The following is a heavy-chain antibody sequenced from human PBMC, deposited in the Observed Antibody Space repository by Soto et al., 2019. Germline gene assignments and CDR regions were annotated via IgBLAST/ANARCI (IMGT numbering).Heavy chain of an antibody. V-gene: IGHV1-69*06. CDR1: GGTFSSYA. CDR2: IIPIFGTA. J-gene: IGHJ6*02. D-gene: IGHD2-15*01. CDR3: AREDRCSGGSGAEYYYYGMDV. Sequence: QVQLVQSGAEVKKPGSSVKVSCKASGGTFSSYAISWVRQAPGQGLEWMGGIIPIFGTANYAQKFQGRVTMTADKSKSTAYMELSSLRSEDTAVYYCAREDRCSGGSGAEYYYYGMDVWGQGPTVTVSS.